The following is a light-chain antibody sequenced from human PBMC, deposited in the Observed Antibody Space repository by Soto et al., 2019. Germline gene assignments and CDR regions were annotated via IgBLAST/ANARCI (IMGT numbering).Light chain of an antibody. CDR3: SSYSSGTTYV. V-gene: IGLV2-14*01. Sequence: QSVLTQPASVSGSPGQSIIISCTGTSSDVGGYNYVSWYQQHPGKAPKLMIYDVTNRPSGVSYRFSGSKSGNTASLTISGLQAEDEADYFCSSYSSGTTYVFGTGTKVTVL. CDR2: DVT. J-gene: IGLJ1*01. CDR1: SSDVGGYNY.